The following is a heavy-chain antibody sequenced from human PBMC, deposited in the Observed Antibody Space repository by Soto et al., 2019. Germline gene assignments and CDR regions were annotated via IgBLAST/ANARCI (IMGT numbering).Heavy chain of an antibody. CDR3: ARATTTVTTRPTLGY. Sequence: EVQLVESGGGLVQPGGSLRLSCAASGFTFSSYWMHWVRQTPGKGLVWVSRIGREGSDTAYADSVKGRFTISRDNAKNTLYLQMNSLRAEDTAVYYCARATTTVTTRPTLGYWGQGTLVTVSS. V-gene: IGHV3-74*01. D-gene: IGHD4-17*01. CDR1: GFTFSSYW. J-gene: IGHJ4*02. CDR2: IGREGSDT.